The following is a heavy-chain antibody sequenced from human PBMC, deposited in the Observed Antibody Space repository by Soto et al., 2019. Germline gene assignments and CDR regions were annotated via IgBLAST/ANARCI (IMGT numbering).Heavy chain of an antibody. CDR1: GFTFSSYW. J-gene: IGHJ6*02. D-gene: IGHD6-19*01. CDR3: AKDMRGIAVAGHYYYYGMDV. CDR2: INSDGSST. V-gene: IGHV3-74*01. Sequence: GGSLRLSCAASGFTFSSYWMHWVRQAPGKGLVWVSRINSDGSSTSYADSVKGRFTISRDNAKNTLYLQMNSLRAEDTAVYYCAKDMRGIAVAGHYYYYGMDVWGQGTTVTVSS.